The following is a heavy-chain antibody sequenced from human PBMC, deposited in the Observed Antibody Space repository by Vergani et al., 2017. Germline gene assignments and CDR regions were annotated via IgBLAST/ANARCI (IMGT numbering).Heavy chain of an antibody. CDR2: IYYSGST. D-gene: IGHD6-13*01. V-gene: IGHV4-39*01. Sequence: QLQLQESGPGLVKPSETLSLTCTVSGGSISSSSYYWGWIRQPPGKGLEWIGSIYYSGSTYYNPSLKSRVTISVDTSKNQFSLKLSSVTAADTAVYYCARREAVAAAGPNWFDPWGQGTLVTVSS. J-gene: IGHJ5*02. CDR1: GGSISSSSYY. CDR3: ARREAVAAAGPNWFDP.